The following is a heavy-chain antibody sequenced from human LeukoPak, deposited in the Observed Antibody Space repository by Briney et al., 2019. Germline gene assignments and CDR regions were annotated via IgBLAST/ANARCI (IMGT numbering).Heavy chain of an antibody. CDR1: GFTVSSNY. CDR2: IYSGGGT. Sequence: GGSLRLSCAVSGFTVSSNYMSWVRQAPGKGLEWVSVIYSGGGTYYADSVKGRFTISRDNSKNTVYLQMNSLRVEDTAVYYCARSRGTFFPHDYWGQGTLVTVAS. D-gene: IGHD3-10*01. V-gene: IGHV3-66*01. CDR3: ARSRGTFFPHDY. J-gene: IGHJ4*02.